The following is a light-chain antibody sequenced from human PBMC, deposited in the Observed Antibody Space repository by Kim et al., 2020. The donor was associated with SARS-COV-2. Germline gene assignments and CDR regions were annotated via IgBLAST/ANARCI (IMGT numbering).Light chain of an antibody. CDR2: SVS. J-gene: IGKJ1*01. V-gene: IGKV1-17*01. CDR3: LQHKSYPLT. CDR1: QVVRNS. Sequence: SSVGDSVTITCRASQVVRNSLAWFKQKPGEAPTRLISSVSRLESGVPSRFSGRGSATEFILTISSLQPEDVATYYCLQHKSYPLTFGQGTKVDIK.